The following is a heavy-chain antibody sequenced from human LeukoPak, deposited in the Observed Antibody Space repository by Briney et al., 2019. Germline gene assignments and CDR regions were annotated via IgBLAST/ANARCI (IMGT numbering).Heavy chain of an antibody. Sequence: SETLSLTCTVSGGSISSYYWSWIRQSPGKGLEWIGYIYYSGSTTYNPSLKSRVTISVDTSKNHFSLKLSSLTAADTAAYYCARGAGLNWFDPWGQGTLVTVSS. V-gene: IGHV4-59*01. CDR1: GGSISSYY. D-gene: IGHD6-13*01. CDR2: IYYSGST. CDR3: ARGAGLNWFDP. J-gene: IGHJ5*02.